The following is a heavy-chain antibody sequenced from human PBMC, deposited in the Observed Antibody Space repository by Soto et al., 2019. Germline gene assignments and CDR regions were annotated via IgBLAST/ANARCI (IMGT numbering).Heavy chain of an antibody. CDR3: ARNSLWFGESYYAMDV. D-gene: IGHD3-10*01. J-gene: IGHJ6*02. Sequence: PSETLSLTCAVSGGSISSGDYYWSWIRQPPGKGLEWIGYIYYSGSTYYNPSLKSRVTISVDTSKNQFSLKLSSVTAADTAVYYCARNSLWFGESYYAMDVWGQGTTVTVSS. CDR2: IYYSGST. CDR1: GGSISSGDYY. V-gene: IGHV4-30-4*01.